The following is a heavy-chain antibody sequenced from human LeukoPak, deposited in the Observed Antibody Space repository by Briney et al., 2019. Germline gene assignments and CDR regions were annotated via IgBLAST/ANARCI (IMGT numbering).Heavy chain of an antibody. V-gene: IGHV4-39*07. Sequence: SETLSLTCTVSGGSISSSSYYWGWIRQPPGKGLEWIGSIYYSGSTYYNPSLKSRVTISVDTSKNQFSLKLSSVTAADTAVYYCARMKTGTDLKEAKFDYWGQGTLVTVSS. CDR1: GGSISSSSYY. CDR3: ARMKTGTDLKEAKFDY. D-gene: IGHD1-1*01. J-gene: IGHJ4*02. CDR2: IYYSGST.